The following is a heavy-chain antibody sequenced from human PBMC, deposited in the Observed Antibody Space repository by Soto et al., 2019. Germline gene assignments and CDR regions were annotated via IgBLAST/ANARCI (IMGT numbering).Heavy chain of an antibody. CDR1: GFTFGTYG. J-gene: IGHJ4*02. CDR2: ITGGNS. D-gene: IGHD3-16*01. CDR3: AKDKERGGYDSDFGY. V-gene: IGHV3-23*01. Sequence: EVQLLESGGGLIQPGGSLRLSCAASGFTFGTYGMGWVRQAPGKGLEWVSTITGGNSYYAASVKGRFTISRDNSKNTLYLQMSSLRAEDTALYYCAKDKERGGYDSDFGYWGQGTLVTVSS.